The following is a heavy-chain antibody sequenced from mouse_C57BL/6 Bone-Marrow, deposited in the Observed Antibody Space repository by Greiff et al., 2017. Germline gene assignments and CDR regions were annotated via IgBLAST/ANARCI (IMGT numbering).Heavy chain of an antibody. CDR1: GFSLRTFGMG. J-gene: IGHJ4*01. CDR2: IWWDDAK. CDR3: ARMRGYYGSSYVGGAMDY. D-gene: IGHD1-1*01. Sequence: QVTLKESGPGILQPSQTLSLTCSFSGFSLRTFGMGVGWIRQPSGKGLEWLAHIWWDDAKYYNPALKSRLTISKDTSKNQVFLKIAKVDTADTATYYCARMRGYYGSSYVGGAMDYWCQGTSVTVSS. V-gene: IGHV8-8*01.